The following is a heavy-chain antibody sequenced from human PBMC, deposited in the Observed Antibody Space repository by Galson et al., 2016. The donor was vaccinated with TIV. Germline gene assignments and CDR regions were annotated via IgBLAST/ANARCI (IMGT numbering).Heavy chain of an antibody. Sequence: SLRLSCAASGFSFHHYTMHWVRQVPGRRLEWVSLISWHGDNTYYADSVKGRFTTSRDNSKSSLYLQMNSLRIEDTALYYCAKDYMWKEDYYYMDVWGKGTMVTVSS. CDR1: GFSFHHYT. D-gene: IGHD1-1*01. V-gene: IGHV3-43*01. CDR2: ISWHGDNT. J-gene: IGHJ6*03. CDR3: AKDYMWKEDYYYMDV.